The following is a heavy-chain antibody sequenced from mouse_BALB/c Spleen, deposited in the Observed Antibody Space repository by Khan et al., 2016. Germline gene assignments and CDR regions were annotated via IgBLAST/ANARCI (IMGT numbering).Heavy chain of an antibody. Sequence: VQLKQSGAELVKPGASVKLSCTASGFNIKDTYMHWVKQRPEQGLEWIGRIDPANGNTKYDPKFQGKATITADTSSNTAYLQLSSLTSEDTDVYYCAQIYDGYYGFAYWGQGTLVTVSA. V-gene: IGHV14-3*02. CDR3: AQIYDGYYGFAY. CDR2: IDPANGNT. CDR1: GFNIKDTY. D-gene: IGHD2-3*01. J-gene: IGHJ3*01.